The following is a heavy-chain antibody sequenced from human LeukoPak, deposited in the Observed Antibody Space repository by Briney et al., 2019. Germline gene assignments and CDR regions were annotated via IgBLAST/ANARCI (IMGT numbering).Heavy chain of an antibody. CDR1: GFTVSSNY. D-gene: IGHD2-8*01. V-gene: IGHV3-21*01. CDR2: ISSSSSYI. CDR3: ARDLSDIVLMVYASGMDV. Sequence: GGSLRLSCAASGFTVSSNYMSWVRQAPGKGLEWVSSISSSSSYIYYADSVKGRFTISRDNAKNSLYLQMNSLRAEDTAVYYCARDLSDIVLMVYASGMDVWGQGTTVTVSS. J-gene: IGHJ6*02.